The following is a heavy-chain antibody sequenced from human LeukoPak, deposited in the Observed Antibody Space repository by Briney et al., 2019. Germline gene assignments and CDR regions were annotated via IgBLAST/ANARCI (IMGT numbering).Heavy chain of an antibody. CDR2: ISWNSGSI. Sequence: GGSLRLSCAASGFTFDDYAMHWVRQAPGKGLEWVSGISWNSGSIGYADSVKGRFTISRDNARNSLYLQMNILRAEDTALYYCAKDKGYIGEDAFDIWGQGTMVTVSS. CDR3: AKDKGYIGEDAFDI. J-gene: IGHJ3*02. V-gene: IGHV3-9*01. D-gene: IGHD6-13*01. CDR1: GFTFDDYA.